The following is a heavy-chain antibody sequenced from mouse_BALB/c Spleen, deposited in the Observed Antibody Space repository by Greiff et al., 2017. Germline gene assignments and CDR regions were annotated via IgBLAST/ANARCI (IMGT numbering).Heavy chain of an antibody. CDR1: GDSITSGY. J-gene: IGHJ4*01. CDR3: ARRDPYAMDY. D-gene: IGHD3-3*01. Sequence: EVKLLESGPSLVEPSQTLSLTCSVTGDSITSGYWNWIRKFPGNKLEYMGYISYSDSTYYNPSLKSRISITRDTSKNQYYLQLNSVTTEDTATYYCARRDPYAMDYWGQGTSVTVSS. CDR2: ISYSDST. V-gene: IGHV3-8*02.